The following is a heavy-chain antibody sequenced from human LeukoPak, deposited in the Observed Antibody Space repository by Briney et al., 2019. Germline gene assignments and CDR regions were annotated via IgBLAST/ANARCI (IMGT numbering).Heavy chain of an antibody. J-gene: IGHJ3*02. CDR2: IYCSGST. V-gene: IGHV4-39*01. CDR1: GGSISSSSYY. Sequence: SETLSLTCTVSGGSISSSSYYWGWIRQPPGKGPEWIGSIYCSGSTYYNPSLKSRVTISVDTSKNQFSLKLSSVTAADTAVYYCARGDYVWGVFDIWGQGTMVTVSS. D-gene: IGHD3-16*01. CDR3: ARGDYVWGVFDI.